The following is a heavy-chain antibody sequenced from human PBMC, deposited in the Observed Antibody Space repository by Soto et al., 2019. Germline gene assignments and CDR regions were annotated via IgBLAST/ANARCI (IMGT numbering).Heavy chain of an antibody. J-gene: IGHJ6*02. V-gene: IGHV3-23*01. CDR1: GFTFSTYA. CDR3: VKGYWKGDV. Sequence: EVQLLESGGGLVQPGGSLRLSCAASGFTFSTYAMNWVRQAPGNGLEWVSAISGSGGSIHYADSAKGRFTISRDNSKNTLYLQMTIRRDEDTAVYHCVKGYWKGDVWGQGTTVTVSS. CDR2: ISGSGGSI. D-gene: IGHD1-1*01.